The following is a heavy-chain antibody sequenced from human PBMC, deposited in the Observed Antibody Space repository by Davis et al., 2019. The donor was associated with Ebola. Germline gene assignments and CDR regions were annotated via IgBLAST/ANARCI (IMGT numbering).Heavy chain of an antibody. Sequence: PGGSLRLSCAASGFTFSSYWMSWVRQAPGKGLEWVANIKQDGSEKYYVDSVKGRFTISRDNAKNSLYLQMNSLRAEDTAVYYCARDPGYDYVWGSYRESRFDPWGQGTLVTVSS. D-gene: IGHD3-16*02. J-gene: IGHJ5*02. CDR1: GFTFSSYW. CDR2: IKQDGSEK. CDR3: ARDPGYDYVWGSYRESRFDP. V-gene: IGHV3-7*01.